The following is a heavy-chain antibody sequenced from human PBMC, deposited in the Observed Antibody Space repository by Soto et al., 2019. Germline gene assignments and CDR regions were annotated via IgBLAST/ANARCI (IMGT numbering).Heavy chain of an antibody. CDR2: IYSSGNT. Sequence: SETLSLTCTVSGDSISSNTYYWGWIRQPPGKGLEWIGNIYSSGNTYHRPSLKSRATISVDTSKNQLSLKLRSVTAADTAMYYCAGGRDGNRNVGKFDCWGQGNLVTLSS. V-gene: IGHV4-39*01. CDR3: AGGRDGNRNVGKFDC. J-gene: IGHJ4*02. CDR1: GDSISSNTYY. D-gene: IGHD1-26*01.